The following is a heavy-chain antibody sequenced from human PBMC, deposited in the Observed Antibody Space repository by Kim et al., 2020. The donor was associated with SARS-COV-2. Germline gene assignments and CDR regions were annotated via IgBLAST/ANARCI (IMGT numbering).Heavy chain of an antibody. CDR3: ARETLPGIAVAGLRGVRYYYFVMDI. CDR1: GFTFSSYG. CDR2: IWYDGSNK. D-gene: IGHD6-19*01. Sequence: GGSLRLSCAASGFTFSSYGMHWVRQAPGKGLEWVAVIWYDGSNKYYADSVKGRFTISRDNSKNTLYLQMNSLRAEDTAVYYCARETLPGIAVAGLRGVRYYYFVMDIWGQGTTVTVSS. J-gene: IGHJ6*02. V-gene: IGHV3-33*01.